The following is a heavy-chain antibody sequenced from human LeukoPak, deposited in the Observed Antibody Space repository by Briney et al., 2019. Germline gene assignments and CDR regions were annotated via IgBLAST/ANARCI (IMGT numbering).Heavy chain of an antibody. D-gene: IGHD3-10*01. CDR2: ISYDGSNK. CDR1: GFTFSSYG. J-gene: IGHJ4*02. CDR3: AKEDYGSGSFDY. V-gene: IGHV3-30*18. Sequence: GGSLRLSCAASGFTFSSYGMHWVRQAPGKGLEWVAVISYDGSNKYYADSVKGRFTISRDNSKNTLYLQMNSLRAENTAVYYCAKEDYGSGSFDYWGQGTLVTVSS.